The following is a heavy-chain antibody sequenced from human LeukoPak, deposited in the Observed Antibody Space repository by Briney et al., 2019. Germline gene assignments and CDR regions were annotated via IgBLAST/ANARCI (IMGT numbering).Heavy chain of an antibody. CDR1: GFTFSSYG. Sequence: NPGGSLRLSCAASGFTFSSYGMHWVRKAPGKGLEWVAVISYDGSNKYYADSVKGRFTISRDNSKNTLYLQMNSLRAEDTAVYYCAKAPQDYWGQGTLVTVSS. CDR3: AKAPQDY. J-gene: IGHJ4*02. V-gene: IGHV3-30*18. CDR2: ISYDGSNK.